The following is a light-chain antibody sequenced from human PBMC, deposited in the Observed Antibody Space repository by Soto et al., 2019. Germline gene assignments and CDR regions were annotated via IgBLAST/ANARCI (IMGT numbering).Light chain of an antibody. CDR1: SSNIGANYD. J-gene: IGLJ2*01. V-gene: IGLV1-40*01. CDR3: QSYDSSLSGSVV. Sequence: QSVLTQPLSVSGAPGQRVTISCTGSSSNIGANYDVHWYQQLPGTAPKLLIYGNSNRPSGVPDRFSGSKSGTSASLAITGLQAEDAADYYCQSYDSSLSGSVVFGGGTKVTVL. CDR2: GNS.